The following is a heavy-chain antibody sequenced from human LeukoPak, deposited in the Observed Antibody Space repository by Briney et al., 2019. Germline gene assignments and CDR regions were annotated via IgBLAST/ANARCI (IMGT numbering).Heavy chain of an antibody. CDR2: IHYSGST. CDR1: GGSISRYY. V-gene: IGHV4-59*01. D-gene: IGHD3-22*01. J-gene: IGHJ4*02. Sequence: SETLSLTCTVSGGSISRYYWNWIRQPPGERLEWIGWIHYSGSTAYNPSLESRVTMSVDTSKNRISLKMTSVTAADTATYYCARWGYFDSSGYFVVVYWGQGALVTVSS. CDR3: ARWGYFDSSGYFVVVY.